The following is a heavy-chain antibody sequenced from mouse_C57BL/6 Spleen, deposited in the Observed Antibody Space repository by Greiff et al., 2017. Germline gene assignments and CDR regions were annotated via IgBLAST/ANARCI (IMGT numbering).Heavy chain of an antibody. V-gene: IGHV3-1*01. CDR3: AREGDYAMDY. CDR2: ISYSGSP. J-gene: IGHJ4*01. CDR1: GYSITSGYD. Sequence: EVQLQQSGPGMVKPSQSLSLTCTVTGYSITSGYDWHWIRHFPGNKLEWMGYISYSGSPNYNPSLKSRISITHDTSKNHFFLKLNSVTTEDTATYYCAREGDYAMDYWGQGTSVTVSS.